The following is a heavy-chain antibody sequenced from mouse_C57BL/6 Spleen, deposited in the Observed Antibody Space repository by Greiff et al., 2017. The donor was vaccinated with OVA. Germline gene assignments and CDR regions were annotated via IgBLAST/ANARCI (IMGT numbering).Heavy chain of an antibody. V-gene: IGHV1-54*01. CDR2: INPGSGGT. J-gene: IGHJ3*01. CDR3: ARSEPDGFAY. CDR1: GYAFNNYL. Sequence: QVHLQQSGAELVRPGTSVKVSCKASGYAFNNYLIEWVKQRPGQGLEWIGVINPGSGGTNYNEKFKGKATLTADKSSSTAYMQLSSLTSEDSAVYYCARSEPDGFAYCGHVTLVTVSA.